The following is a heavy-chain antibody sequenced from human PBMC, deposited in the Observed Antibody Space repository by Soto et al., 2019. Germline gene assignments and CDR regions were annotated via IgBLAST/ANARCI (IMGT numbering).Heavy chain of an antibody. J-gene: IGHJ6*02. Sequence: TLSLTCTVSGGSISSGGYYWSWIRQHPGKGLEWIGYIYYSGSTYYNPSLKSRVTISVDTSKNQFSLKLSSVTAADTAVYYCARDVEGIAVAGTVYYYYGMDVWGQGTTVTVSS. D-gene: IGHD6-19*01. CDR3: ARDVEGIAVAGTVYYYYGMDV. CDR2: IYYSGST. V-gene: IGHV4-31*03. CDR1: GGSISSGGYY.